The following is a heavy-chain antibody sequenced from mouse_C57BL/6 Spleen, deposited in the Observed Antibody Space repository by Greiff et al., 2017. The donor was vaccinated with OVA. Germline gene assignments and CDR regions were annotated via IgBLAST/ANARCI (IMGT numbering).Heavy chain of an antibody. D-gene: IGHD2-4*01. CDR2: INPNNGGT. V-gene: IGHV1-26*01. CDR3: ARGGDYDGGYYFDY. J-gene: IGHJ2*01. CDR1: GYTFTDYY. Sequence: VQLKESGPELVKPGASVKISCKASGYTFTDYYMNWVKQSHGKSLEWIGDINPNNGGTSYNQKFKGKATLTVDKSSSTAYMELRSLTSEDSAVYYWARGGDYDGGYYFDYRGQGNTLPGSS.